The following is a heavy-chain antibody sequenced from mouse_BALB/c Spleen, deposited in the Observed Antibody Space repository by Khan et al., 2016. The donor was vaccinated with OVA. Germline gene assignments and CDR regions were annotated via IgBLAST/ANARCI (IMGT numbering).Heavy chain of an antibody. V-gene: IGHV7-3*02. J-gene: IGHJ4*01. CDR2: ISNNVYGSTT. Sequence: EVELVESGGGLVQPGGSLRLSCVISGFTLTDYYMSWVRQPPGKALEWLGFISNNVYGSTTEYSASVKGRFTISRADFQTILYLQMNTLRAEDSATYDCGRAAMDQWGQGTSVTVSS. CDR3: GRAAMDQ. CDR1: GFTLTDYY.